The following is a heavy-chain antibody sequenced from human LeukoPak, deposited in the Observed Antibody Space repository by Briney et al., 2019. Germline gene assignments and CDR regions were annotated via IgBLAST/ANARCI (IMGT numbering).Heavy chain of an antibody. CDR1: GYTFTNYG. Sequence: ASVTVSYKASGYTFTNYGISWVRQAPGQGREWMGWISAYNCNTNYPQKLQGRVTMTTDTSTSTAYMELRSLRTDDTAVYYCATKLYDFWSAFDIWGQGTMVTVSS. CDR3: ATKLYDFWSAFDI. J-gene: IGHJ3*02. V-gene: IGHV1-18*01. D-gene: IGHD3-3*01. CDR2: ISAYNCNT.